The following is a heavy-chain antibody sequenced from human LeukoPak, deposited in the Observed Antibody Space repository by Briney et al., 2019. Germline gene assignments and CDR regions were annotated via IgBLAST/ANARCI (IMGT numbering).Heavy chain of an antibody. V-gene: IGHV3-23*01. J-gene: IGHJ4*02. CDR2: ISGGGSST. CDR3: AKAILPATILSFNDY. D-gene: IGHD2-2*02. CDR1: GFTFSSYA. Sequence: GGSLRLSCAASGFTFSSYAMSWVRQAPGKGLEWVSTISGGGSSTYYADSVKGRFTISRDNSKNTLYLQMNSLRAEDTAIYYCAKAILPATILSFNDYWGQGTLVTVSS.